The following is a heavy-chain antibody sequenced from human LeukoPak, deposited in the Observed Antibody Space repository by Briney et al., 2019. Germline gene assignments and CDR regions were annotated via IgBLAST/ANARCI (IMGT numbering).Heavy chain of an antibody. Sequence: SETLSLTCAVYGGSFSGYYWSWIRQPPGKGLEWIGEINHSGSTNYNPSLKSRVTISVDTSKNQFSLKLSSVTAADTAVYCCAALRPYYYYGMDVWGQGTTVTVSS. V-gene: IGHV4-34*01. CDR3: AALRPYYYYGMDV. CDR2: INHSGST. CDR1: GGSFSGYY. J-gene: IGHJ6*02.